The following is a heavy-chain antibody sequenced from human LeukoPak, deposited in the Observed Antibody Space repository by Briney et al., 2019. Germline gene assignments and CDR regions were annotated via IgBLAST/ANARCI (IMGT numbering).Heavy chain of an antibody. D-gene: IGHD6-13*01. Sequence: GGSLRHSCAASGFTASLYWMTWVRQAPGKGLEWVANIKHDGSDKHYVDSVKGRFTISRDNAKNSVYLQMSSLRAEDTAAYYCARLSVYSSTWLAYYMDVWGKGTTVTVSS. J-gene: IGHJ6*03. CDR3: ARLSVYSSTWLAYYMDV. CDR1: GFTASLYW. CDR2: IKHDGSDK. V-gene: IGHV3-7*01.